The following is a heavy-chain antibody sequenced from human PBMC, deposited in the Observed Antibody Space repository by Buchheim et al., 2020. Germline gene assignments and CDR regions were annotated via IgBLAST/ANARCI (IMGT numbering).Heavy chain of an antibody. CDR3: ARDTIYGVVLRGWLDP. D-gene: IGHD3-3*01. J-gene: IGHJ5*02. CDR1: GYTFSSYA. Sequence: QVQLVQSGVEVKKPGASVKVSCKASGYTFSSYAIHWVRQAPGQRLEWMGWINAGNGNTNYSQKFQGRVIITRDTSATTTYMELSSLTSEDTAVYYCARDTIYGVVLRGWLDPGGQGTL. CDR2: INAGNGNT. V-gene: IGHV1-3*01.